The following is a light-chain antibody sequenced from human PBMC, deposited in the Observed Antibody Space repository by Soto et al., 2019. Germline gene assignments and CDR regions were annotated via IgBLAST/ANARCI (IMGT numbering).Light chain of an antibody. J-gene: IGLJ2*01. CDR3: TSYSSSYTVI. V-gene: IGLV2-14*03. Sequence: QSALTQPASVSASPGQSITISCTGTNSDVGAYIYVSWYLQHPGKAPKLIIYEVNKRPSGVSDRFSGSKSANTASLTISGLQADDEGDYYCTSYSSSYTVIFGGGTKLTVL. CDR2: EVN. CDR1: NSDVGAYIY.